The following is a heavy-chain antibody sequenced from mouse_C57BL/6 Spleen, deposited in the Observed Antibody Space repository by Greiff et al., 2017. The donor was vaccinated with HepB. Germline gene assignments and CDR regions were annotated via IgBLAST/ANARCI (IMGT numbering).Heavy chain of an antibody. CDR3: ARRYYGYFDY. Sequence: EVQRVESGGGLVKPGGSLKLSCAASGFTFSDYGMHWVRQAPEKGLEWVAYISSGSSTIYYADTVKGRFTISRDNAKNTLFLQMTSLRSEDTGMYYCARRYYGYFDYWGQGTTLTVSS. D-gene: IGHD1-1*01. V-gene: IGHV5-17*01. CDR2: ISSGSSTI. CDR1: GFTFSDYG. J-gene: IGHJ2*01.